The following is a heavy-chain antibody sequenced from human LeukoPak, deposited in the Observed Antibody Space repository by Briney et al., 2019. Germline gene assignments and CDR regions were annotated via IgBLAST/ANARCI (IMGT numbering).Heavy chain of an antibody. CDR1: GGSFSGYY. CDR3: ARGIGYYGSGDY. V-gene: IGHV4-34*01. D-gene: IGHD3-10*01. Sequence: SETLSLTCAVYGGSFSGYYWSWIREPPGGGLELIGEINHSGSTNYTPSLKSRVTISVDTSKNQFSLKLSSVTAADTAVYYCARGIGYYGSGDYWGQGTLVTVSS. J-gene: IGHJ4*02. CDR2: INHSGST.